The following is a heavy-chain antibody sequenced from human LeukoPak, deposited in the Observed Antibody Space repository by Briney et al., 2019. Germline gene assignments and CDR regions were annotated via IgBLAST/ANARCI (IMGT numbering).Heavy chain of an antibody. Sequence: PGGSLRLSCAASGFTFSSCAMTWVRQAPGKGLEWVSVISGGGGTTYYADSVKGRFTISRDNSENTLNLQMNSLRAEDTAVYYCAKGYSGSYLDYWGQGTLVTVSS. CDR3: AKGYSGSYLDY. V-gene: IGHV3-23*01. J-gene: IGHJ4*02. D-gene: IGHD1-26*01. CDR2: ISGGGGTT. CDR1: GFTFSSCA.